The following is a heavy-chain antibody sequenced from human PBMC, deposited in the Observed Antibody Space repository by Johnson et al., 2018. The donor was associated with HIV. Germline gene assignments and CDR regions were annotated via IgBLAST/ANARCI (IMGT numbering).Heavy chain of an antibody. CDR3: AKGYYDSPFGFDI. Sequence: VQLVESGGGLVKPGGSLRLSCAVSGFTFSDYYMSWIRQAPGKGLEWVGRIKRKIDGGTTDYAAPVKGRFTISRDDSENTLYLQMNSLKTEDTAVYYCAKGYYDSPFGFDIWGQGTMVIVSS. D-gene: IGHD3-3*01. V-gene: IGHV3-15*01. CDR2: IKRKIDGGTT. CDR1: GFTFSDYY. J-gene: IGHJ3*02.